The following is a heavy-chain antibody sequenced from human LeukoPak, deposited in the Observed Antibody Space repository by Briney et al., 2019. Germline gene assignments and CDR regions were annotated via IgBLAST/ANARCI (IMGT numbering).Heavy chain of an antibody. J-gene: IGHJ4*02. V-gene: IGHV3-21*01. CDR1: GFTFSSYS. CDR2: ISSSSSYI. D-gene: IGHD6-13*01. CDR3: AGDAAADFDY. Sequence: PGGSLRLSCAASGFTFSSYSMNWVRQAPGKGLEWVSSISSSSSYIYYADSVKGRFTISRDNAKNLLYLQMNSLRAEDTAVYYCAGDAAADFDYWGQGTLVTVSS.